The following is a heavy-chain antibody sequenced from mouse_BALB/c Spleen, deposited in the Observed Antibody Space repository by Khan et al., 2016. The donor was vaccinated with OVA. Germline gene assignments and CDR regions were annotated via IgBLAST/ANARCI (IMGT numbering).Heavy chain of an antibody. CDR2: INPTSGYT. J-gene: IGHJ2*01. CDR1: GYTFTTYW. V-gene: IGHV1-7*01. CDR3: TSDRIDY. Sequence: QVQLKQSGAELAKPGASVKMSCKASGYTFTTYWMHWVKQRPGQGLEWIGYINPTSGYTDYNDKFKDRATLSANKSSSTAYMQLNSLISEDSAVYYCTSDRIDYWGQGTTLTVSS.